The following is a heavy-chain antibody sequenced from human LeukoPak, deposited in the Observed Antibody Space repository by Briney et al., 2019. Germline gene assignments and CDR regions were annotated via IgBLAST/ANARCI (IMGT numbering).Heavy chain of an antibody. CDR1: GYTFTSYD. Sequence: ASVKVSCKASGYTFTSYDINWVRQATGQGLEWMGWMNPNSGNTGYAQKFQGRVTITRNTSISTAYMELSSLRSEDTAVYYCARGGHDFWSGYPYDYCGQGTLVTVSS. V-gene: IGHV1-8*03. CDR2: MNPNSGNT. J-gene: IGHJ4*02. D-gene: IGHD3-3*01. CDR3: ARGGHDFWSGYPYDY.